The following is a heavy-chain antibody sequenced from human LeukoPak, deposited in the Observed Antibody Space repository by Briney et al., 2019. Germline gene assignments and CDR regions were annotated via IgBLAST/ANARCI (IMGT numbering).Heavy chain of an antibody. CDR1: GFTVSSNY. J-gene: IGHJ3*02. CDR2: IYSGGST. V-gene: IGHV3-53*01. D-gene: IGHD2-21*01. Sequence: PGGSLRLSCAASGFTVSSNYMSWVRQAPGKGLEWVSVIYSGGSTYYADSVKGRFTISRDNSKNTLYLQMNSLRAEDTAVYYCARGWVNDAFDIWGQGTMVTVSS. CDR3: ARGWVNDAFDI.